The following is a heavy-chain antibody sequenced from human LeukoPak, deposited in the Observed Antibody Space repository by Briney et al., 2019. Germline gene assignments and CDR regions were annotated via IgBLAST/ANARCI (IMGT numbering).Heavy chain of an antibody. CDR2: INPNSGGT. J-gene: IGHJ4*02. V-gene: IGHV1-2*02. Sequence: ASVKVSCKASGYTFTAYYLHWVRQAPGQGLEWMGWINPNSGGTHYAQKLQGRVTMTRDTSISTVYMELSSLRSDDTAVYYCARVSAGYTSGWHFDYWGQGTLVTVSS. D-gene: IGHD6-19*01. CDR1: GYTFTAYY. CDR3: ARVSAGYTSGWHFDY.